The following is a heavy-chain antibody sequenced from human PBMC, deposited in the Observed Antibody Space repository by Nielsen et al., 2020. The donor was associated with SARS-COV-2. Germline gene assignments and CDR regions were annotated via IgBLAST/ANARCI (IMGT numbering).Heavy chain of an antibody. V-gene: IGHV3-30-3*01. Sequence: GESLKISCAASGFTFSKHAIHWVRQAPGKGLEWVAVISNDGSKKYYADSVRGRFTISRDNSKNTVDLQMNSLRAEDTAVYYCARAPIKYSSSWYQDYWGQGTLVTVSS. CDR1: GFTFSKHA. CDR3: ARAPIKYSSSWYQDY. J-gene: IGHJ4*02. CDR2: ISNDGSKK. D-gene: IGHD6-13*01.